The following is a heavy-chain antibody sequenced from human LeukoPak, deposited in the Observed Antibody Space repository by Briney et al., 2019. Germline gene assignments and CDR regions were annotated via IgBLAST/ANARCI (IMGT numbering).Heavy chain of an antibody. V-gene: IGHV3-23*01. D-gene: IGHD3-22*01. CDR2: TSRSGVAT. J-gene: IGHJ4*02. Sequence: GGSLRLSCAASGFTFSDYAMNWVRQAPGKGLEWVSTTSRSGVATYYANPVKGRFTISRDNSKNTVYLQMNSLRAEDTAIYYCAKHSHDGSAPYYEVQLDYWGQGTLVTVSS. CDR1: GFTFSDYA. CDR3: AKHSHDGSAPYYEVQLDY.